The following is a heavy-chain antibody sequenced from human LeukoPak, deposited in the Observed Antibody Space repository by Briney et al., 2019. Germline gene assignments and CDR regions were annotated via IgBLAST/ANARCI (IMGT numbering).Heavy chain of an antibody. CDR3: ARPRFTMAFDL. J-gene: IGHJ2*01. V-gene: IGHV4-4*02. CDR1: GGSISSSNW. D-gene: IGHD3-10*01. Sequence: SGTLSLTCTVSGGSISSSNWWSWVRQPPGKGLEWIGEIYHGGSTKYNPSLKSRVTISVDKSKNQFSLKLNSVTAADTAVYYCARPRFTMAFDLWGRGTLVTVSS. CDR2: IYHGGST.